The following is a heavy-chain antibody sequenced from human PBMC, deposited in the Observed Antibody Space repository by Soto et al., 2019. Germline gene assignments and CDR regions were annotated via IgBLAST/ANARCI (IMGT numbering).Heavy chain of an antibody. Sequence: GGSLRLSCAASGFTFSSYAMHWVRQAPGKGLEWVAVISYDGSNKYYADSVKGRFTISRDNSKNTLYLQMNSLRAEDTAVYYCARETFTVTTPLGWFDPWGQGTLVTVSS. J-gene: IGHJ5*02. CDR1: GFTFSSYA. D-gene: IGHD4-17*01. CDR2: ISYDGSNK. CDR3: ARETFTVTTPLGWFDP. V-gene: IGHV3-30-3*01.